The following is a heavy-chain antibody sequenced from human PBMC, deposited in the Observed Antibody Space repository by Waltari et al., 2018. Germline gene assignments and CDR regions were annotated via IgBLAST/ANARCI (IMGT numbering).Heavy chain of an antibody. CDR3: AGRTGDYVDY. CDR1: GFTVSSNF. J-gene: IGHJ4*02. Sequence: EVQLVESGGGLIQPGGSLRLSCAASGFTVSSNFMTWVRQAPGKGLECVSVIYSGGDTYYAASVKCRFTISRDNSKNPLYLQMNSLRAEDTAVYFCAGRTGDYVDYWGQGT. V-gene: IGHV3-53*01. CDR2: IYSGGDT.